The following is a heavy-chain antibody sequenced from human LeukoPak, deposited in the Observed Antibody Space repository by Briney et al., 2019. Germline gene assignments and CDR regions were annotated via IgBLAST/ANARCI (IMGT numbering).Heavy chain of an antibody. Sequence: SETLSLTCTVCRGSISSYYWSWIRQPPGKGLEWIGYIYYSGSTNYNPSLKSRVTISVDTSKNQFSLKLSSVTAADTAVYYCARVPSGYYFAAFDYWGQGNLVTVSS. V-gene: IGHV4-59*01. J-gene: IGHJ4*02. CDR3: ARVPSGYYFAAFDY. D-gene: IGHD3-22*01. CDR1: RGSISSYY. CDR2: IYYSGST.